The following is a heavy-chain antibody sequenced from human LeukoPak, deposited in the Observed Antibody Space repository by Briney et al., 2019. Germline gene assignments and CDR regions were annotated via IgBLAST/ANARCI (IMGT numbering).Heavy chain of an antibody. J-gene: IGHJ4*02. V-gene: IGHV3-33*08. CDR2: IWYDGSNK. Sequence: GGSLRLSCAASGFTFSSYSMNWVRQAPGKGLEWVALIWYDGSNKYYADTVKGRFTISRDNSKNTLYLQMNSLRAEDTAVYYCAREKQKYSSGWYCLDYWGQGTLVTVSS. CDR3: AREKQKYSSGWYCLDY. D-gene: IGHD6-19*01. CDR1: GFTFSSYS.